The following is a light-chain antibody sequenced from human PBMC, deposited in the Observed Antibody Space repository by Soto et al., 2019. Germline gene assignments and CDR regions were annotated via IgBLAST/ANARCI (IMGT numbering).Light chain of an antibody. CDR3: QQLNSYPP. CDR2: DAP. CDR1: QDISNY. V-gene: IGKV1-13*02. J-gene: IGKJ1*01. Sequence: IQLTQSPSSLSASVGDRVTLTCQASQDISNYLNWYQQKPGKAPKLLIYDAPSLESGVPSRFSGSGSGTEFTLTISSLQPEDFATYYCQQLNSYPPFGQGTKVDIK.